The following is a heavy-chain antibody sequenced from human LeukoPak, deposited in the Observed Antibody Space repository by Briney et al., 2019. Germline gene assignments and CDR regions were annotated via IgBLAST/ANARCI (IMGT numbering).Heavy chain of an antibody. CDR2: ISGSGGST. CDR3: ARATFWSGCDH. Sequence: GGSLRLSCAASGFTFSGSAMSWVRQAPGKGLEWVSSISGSGGSTYYADSVKGRFTISRDNSKNTQYLQMNSLRAEDTAVYYCARATFWSGCDHWGQGTLVTVSS. J-gene: IGHJ4*02. CDR1: GFTFSGSA. D-gene: IGHD3-3*01. V-gene: IGHV3-23*01.